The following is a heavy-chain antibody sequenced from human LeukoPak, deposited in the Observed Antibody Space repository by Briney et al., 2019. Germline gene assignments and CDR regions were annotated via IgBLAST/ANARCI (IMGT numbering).Heavy chain of an antibody. D-gene: IGHD2-21*02. CDR2: ISGSGGST. J-gene: IGHJ4*02. CDR3: AKLNLVVVTEIDY. V-gene: IGHV3-23*01. Sequence: GGSLRLSCAASGFTFSSYAMSWVRQAPGKGLEWVSAISGSGGSTYYADSVKGRFTISRDNSKNTLYLQMNSLRAEDTAVHYCAKLNLVVVTEIDYWGQGTLVTVSS. CDR1: GFTFSSYA.